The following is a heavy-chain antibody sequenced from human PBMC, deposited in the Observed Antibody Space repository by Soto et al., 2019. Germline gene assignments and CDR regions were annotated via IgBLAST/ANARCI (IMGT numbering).Heavy chain of an antibody. J-gene: IGHJ6*02. V-gene: IGHV3-21*06. CDR1: GFTFNNYS. Sequence: EVQLVESGGGLVKPGGSLRLSCSASGFTFNNYSLHWVRQAPGKGLKWVSSISSRGTYMYYTDSVKGRFTISRDNAKSLVFLQMNSLTAADTAVYYCARNEAMDVWGQGTTVTVSS. D-gene: IGHD1-1*01. CDR3: ARNEAMDV. CDR2: ISSRGTYM.